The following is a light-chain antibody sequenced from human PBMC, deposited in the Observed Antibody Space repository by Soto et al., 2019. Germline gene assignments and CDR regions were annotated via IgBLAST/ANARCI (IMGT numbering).Light chain of an antibody. CDR1: RSISTW. J-gene: IGKJ1*01. CDR2: QAT. V-gene: IGKV1-5*03. CDR3: QQYINYSLT. Sequence: DIPMTQSPSTLSASVGDTVTITCRASRSISTWLAWYQQKPGKAPKLLIYQATNLESGVPSRFSGSGSGTEFTLTISSLQPDDFASYCCQQYINYSLTFGPGTKVEIK.